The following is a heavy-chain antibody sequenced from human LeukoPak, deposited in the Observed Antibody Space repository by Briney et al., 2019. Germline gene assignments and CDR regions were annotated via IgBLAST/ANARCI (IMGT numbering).Heavy chain of an antibody. J-gene: IGHJ6*03. D-gene: IGHD2-15*01. CDR3: ARVVAATNRYYYYYMDV. CDR2: TYYRSKWYN. V-gene: IGHV6-1*01. Sequence: SQTLSLTCAISGDSVSSNSAAWNWIRQSPSRGLEWLGRTYYRSKWYNDYAVSVKSRITINPDTSKNQFSLQLNSVTPEDTAVYYCARVVAATNRYYYYYMDVWGKGTTVTISS. CDR1: GDSVSSNSAA.